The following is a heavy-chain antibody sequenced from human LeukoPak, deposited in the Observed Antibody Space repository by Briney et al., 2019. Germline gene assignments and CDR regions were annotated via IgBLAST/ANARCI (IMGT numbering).Heavy chain of an antibody. CDR2: INSDGSST. Sequence: GGSLRLSCAASGFTFSSYWMHWVRQGPGKGRVWVSRINSDGSSTSYADSVKGRFTMSRDNAKNTLYLQMNSLRAEDTAVYYCARRGPSGLYQFVGYYYYMDVWGKGTTVTVSS. D-gene: IGHD6-19*01. J-gene: IGHJ6*03. CDR1: GFTFSSYW. V-gene: IGHV3-74*01. CDR3: ARRGPSGLYQFVGYYYYMDV.